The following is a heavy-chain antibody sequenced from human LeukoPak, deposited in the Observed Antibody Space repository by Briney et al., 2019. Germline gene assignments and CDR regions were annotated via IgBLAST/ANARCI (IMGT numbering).Heavy chain of an antibody. D-gene: IGHD4-17*01. CDR3: ARSEGYGAYSGMDV. CDR1: GFIFSSSG. Sequence: GGSLRLSYAASGFIFSSSGMHWVRQAPAKGLEWVAVIWYDGSKKFYGDSVKGRFTISRDNSKNTLYLQMSNLRVEDTAIYHCARSEGYGAYSGMDVWGHGTTVIVSS. CDR2: IWYDGSKK. V-gene: IGHV3-33*01. J-gene: IGHJ6*02.